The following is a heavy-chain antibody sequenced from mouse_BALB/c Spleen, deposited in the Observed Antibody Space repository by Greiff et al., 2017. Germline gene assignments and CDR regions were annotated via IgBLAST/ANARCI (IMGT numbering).Heavy chain of an antibody. J-gene: IGHJ4*01. V-gene: IGHV5-6-5*01. Sequence: EVKLMESGGGLVKPGGSLKLSCAASGFTFSSYAMSWVRQTPEKRLEWVASISSGGSTYYPDSVKGRFTISRDNAKNTLYLQMSSLKSEDTAMYYCARDGDYYAMDYWGQGTSVTVSS. CDR1: GFTFSSYA. CDR3: ARDGDYYAMDY. CDR2: ISSGGST. D-gene: IGHD6-2*01.